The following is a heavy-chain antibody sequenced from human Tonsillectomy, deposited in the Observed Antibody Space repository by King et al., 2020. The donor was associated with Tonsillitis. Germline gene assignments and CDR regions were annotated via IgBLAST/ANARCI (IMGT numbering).Heavy chain of an antibody. D-gene: IGHD2-2*01. CDR1: GGSISSSSYY. Sequence: QLQESGPGLVKPSETLSLTCTVSGGSISSSSYYWGWIRQPPGKGLEWIGSIYYSGSTYYNPSLKSRVTISVDTSKNQFSLKLSSVTAADTAVYYCARRYQTQPFFYYWGQGTLVTVSS. J-gene: IGHJ4*01. V-gene: IGHV4-39*07. CDR2: IYYSGST. CDR3: ARRYQTQPFFYY.